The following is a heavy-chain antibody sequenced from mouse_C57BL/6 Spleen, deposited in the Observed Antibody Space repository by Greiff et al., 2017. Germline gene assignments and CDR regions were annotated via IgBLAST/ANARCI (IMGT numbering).Heavy chain of an antibody. D-gene: IGHD1-1*01. Sequence: VQLQQSGAELVKPGASVTISCKASGYAFSSYWMNWVKQRPGKGLEWIGQIYPGDGDTNYNGKFKGKATLTADKSSSTAYMQLSSLTSDDSAVYFCARFDGSLYAMDYWGQGTSVTVSS. CDR1: GYAFSSYW. CDR2: IYPGDGDT. CDR3: ARFDGSLYAMDY. V-gene: IGHV1-80*01. J-gene: IGHJ4*01.